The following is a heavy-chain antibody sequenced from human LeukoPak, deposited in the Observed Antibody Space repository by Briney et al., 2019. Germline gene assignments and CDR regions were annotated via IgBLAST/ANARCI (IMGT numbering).Heavy chain of an antibody. J-gene: IGHJ4*02. Sequence: GASVKVSCKASGYTFTGYYIHWVRQAPGQGLEWMGWIHPNSGGTNFAQKFQGRVTMTRDSSISTAYMEVSSLRSDDTAVYYCARAPVGGPLRFFDYWGQGTLVTVSS. V-gene: IGHV1-2*02. CDR3: ARAPVGGPLRFFDY. CDR1: GYTFTGYY. D-gene: IGHD3-3*01. CDR2: IHPNSGGT.